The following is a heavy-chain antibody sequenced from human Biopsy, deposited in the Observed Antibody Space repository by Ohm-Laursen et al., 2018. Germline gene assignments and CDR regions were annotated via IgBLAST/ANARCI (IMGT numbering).Heavy chain of an antibody. CDR1: GDSVSSNRAA. CDR3: AGSGSDSLNYYFDF. D-gene: IGHD2-21*02. V-gene: IGHV6-1*01. J-gene: IGHJ4*02. CDR2: TFYRAKWYT. Sequence: QTLSLTCALSGDSVSSNRAAWNWIRPSPSGGLEWLGRTFYRAKWYTDFAASVKSRITLTPDPSTNQFSLQLNSVTPDDTAVYYCAGSGSDSLNYYFDFWGQGTLVTVSS.